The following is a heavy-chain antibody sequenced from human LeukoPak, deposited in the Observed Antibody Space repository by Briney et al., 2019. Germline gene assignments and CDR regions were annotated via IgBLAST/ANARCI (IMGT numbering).Heavy chain of an antibody. J-gene: IGHJ4*02. CDR2: FDHEDGET. CDR1: GYTLNELS. V-gene: IGHV1-24*01. D-gene: IGHD3-9*01. Sequence: ASVKVSCKVSGYTLNELSMHWVGPAPGKGLGWMGGFDHEDGETIYAQKFQGRVTMTEDTSTDTAYMELSSLRSEDTAVYYCAADGLRYPDPYYFDYWGQGTLVTVSS. CDR3: AADGLRYPDPYYFDY.